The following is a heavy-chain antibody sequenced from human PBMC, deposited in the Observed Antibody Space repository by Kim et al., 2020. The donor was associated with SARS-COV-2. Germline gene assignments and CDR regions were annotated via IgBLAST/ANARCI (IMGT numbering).Heavy chain of an antibody. J-gene: IGHJ4*02. Sequence: PRGGGTRYEAKFKGNVTMTRDTSTRSVYMELGSLRSEDTAVYYCARGDYWGQGTLVTVSS. V-gene: IGHV1-46*01. CDR3: ARGDY. CDR2: PRGGGT.